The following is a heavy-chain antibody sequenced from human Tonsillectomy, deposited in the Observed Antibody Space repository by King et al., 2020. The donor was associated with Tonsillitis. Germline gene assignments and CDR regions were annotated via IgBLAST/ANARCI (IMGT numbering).Heavy chain of an antibody. J-gene: IGHJ5*02. V-gene: IGHV1-2*02. CDR1: GYTFTGYY. D-gene: IGHD2-2*01. CDR2: INPNSGGT. CDR3: ARVGYCSSTSRPSPGYNWFDP. Sequence: QLVQSGAEVKKPGASVKVSCKASGYTFTGYYMHWVRQAPGQGLEWMGWINPNSGGTNYAQKFQGRVTMTRDTSISTAYMELSRLRSDDTAVYYCARVGYCSSTSRPSPGYNWFDPWGQGTLVTVSS.